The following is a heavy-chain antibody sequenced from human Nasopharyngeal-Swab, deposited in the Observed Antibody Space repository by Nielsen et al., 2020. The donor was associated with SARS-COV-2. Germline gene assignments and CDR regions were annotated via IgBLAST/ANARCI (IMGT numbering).Heavy chain of an antibody. CDR2: MNPNSGNT. CDR3: ARGPYDFWSGYYERSWYFDL. CDR1: GYTFTSYD. V-gene: IGHV1-8*01. Sequence: ASVKVSCKASGYTFTSYDINWVRQATGQGLEWMGWMNPNSGNTGYAQKFQGRVTMTRNTSISTAYMELSSLRSEDTAVYYCARGPYDFWSGYYERSWYFDLWGRGTLVTVSP. D-gene: IGHD3-3*01. J-gene: IGHJ2*01.